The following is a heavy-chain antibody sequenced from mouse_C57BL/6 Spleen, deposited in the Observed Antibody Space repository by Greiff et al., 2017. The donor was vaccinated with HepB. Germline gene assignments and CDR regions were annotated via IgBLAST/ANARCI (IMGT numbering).Heavy chain of an antibody. CDR1: GFTFSDYG. CDR3: ARQRGYGSDYYAMDY. CDR2: ISNLAYSI. V-gene: IGHV5-15*01. Sequence: EVQVVESGGGLVQPGGSLKLSCAASGFTFSDYGMAWVRQAPRKGPEWVAFISNLAYSIYYADTVTGRFTISRENAKNTLYLEMSSLRSEDTAMYYCARQRGYGSDYYAMDYWGQGTSVTVSS. J-gene: IGHJ4*01. D-gene: IGHD1-1*01.